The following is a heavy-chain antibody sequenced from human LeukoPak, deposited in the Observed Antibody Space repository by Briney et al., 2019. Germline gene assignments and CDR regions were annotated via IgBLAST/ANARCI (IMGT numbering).Heavy chain of an antibody. CDR3: ATFEYTSSSLNY. CDR2: INPNSGGT. D-gene: IGHD6-6*01. Sequence: ASVKVSCKASGYTFTDYDMNWLRQAPGQGLEWMGWINPNSGGTNYAQKFQGRVTMTRDTSISTAYMELSRLRSDDTAVYYCATFEYTSSSLNYWGQGTLVTVSS. V-gene: IGHV1-2*02. CDR1: GYTFTDYD. J-gene: IGHJ4*02.